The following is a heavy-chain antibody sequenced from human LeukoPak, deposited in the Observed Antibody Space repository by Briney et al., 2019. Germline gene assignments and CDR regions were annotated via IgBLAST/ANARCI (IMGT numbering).Heavy chain of an antibody. CDR1: GFTFSTFW. CDR3: ARGIDDFWSGLIDN. J-gene: IGHJ4*02. CDR2: LKEDGNEK. Sequence: GGSLRLSCAASGFTFSTFWMNWVRQAPGKGLEWVANLKEDGNEKYYVDSVKGRFTISRDNAKNSLYLQMNSLRAEDTAVYYCARGIDDFWSGLIDNWGQGILVTVSS. D-gene: IGHD3-3*01. V-gene: IGHV3-7*01.